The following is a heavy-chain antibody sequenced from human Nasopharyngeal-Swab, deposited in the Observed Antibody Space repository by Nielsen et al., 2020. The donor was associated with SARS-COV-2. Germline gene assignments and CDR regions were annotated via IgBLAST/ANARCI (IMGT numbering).Heavy chain of an antibody. V-gene: IGHV5-51*01. J-gene: IGHJ4*02. CDR3: ALQNWNYFDY. CDR2: IYPGDSDT. Sequence: KVSCKGSGYSFTSYWIGWVRQMPGKGLEWMGIIYPGDSDTRYSPSFQGQVTISADKSISTAYLQWSSLEASDTAMYYCALQNWNYFDYWGQGTLVTVSS. D-gene: IGHD1-1*01. CDR1: GYSFTSYW.